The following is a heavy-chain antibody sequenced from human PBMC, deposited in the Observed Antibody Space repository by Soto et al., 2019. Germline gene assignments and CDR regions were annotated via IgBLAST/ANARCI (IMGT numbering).Heavy chain of an antibody. CDR1: GFTFRDHS. V-gene: IGHV3-74*01. Sequence: GGSLRLSCAASGFTFRDHSMSWVRQAPGKGLVWVSRINSDGSSTSYADSVKGRFTISRDNAKNTLYLQMNSLRAEDTAVYYCARDRYPLDYWGQGTLVTVSS. J-gene: IGHJ4*02. CDR2: INSDGSST. D-gene: IGHD1-1*01. CDR3: ARDRYPLDY.